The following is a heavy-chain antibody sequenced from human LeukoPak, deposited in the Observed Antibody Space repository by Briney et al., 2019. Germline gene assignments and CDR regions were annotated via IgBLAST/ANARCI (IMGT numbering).Heavy chain of an antibody. CDR3: ARGFWTGVEY. CDR1: GFTFSTYW. V-gene: IGHV3-74*01. J-gene: IGHJ4*02. D-gene: IGHD3/OR15-3a*01. CDR2: IKSDGSDT. Sequence: SGGSLRLSCAASGFTFSTYWMHWVRQAPGEWLVWVSRIKSDGSDTSYADSVKGRFTISRDNAKNTLYLQMNSLRAEDTAVYYCARGFWTGVEYWGQGALVTVSS.